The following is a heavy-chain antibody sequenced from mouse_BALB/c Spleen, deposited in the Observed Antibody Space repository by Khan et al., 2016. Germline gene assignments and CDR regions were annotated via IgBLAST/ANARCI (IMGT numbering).Heavy chain of an antibody. D-gene: IGHD2-2*01. Sequence: LVKTGASVKISCKASGYSFTGYYMHWVKQSHGKSLEWIGYISCYNGATRYNQKFKGKATFTIDTSSSTAYMQFNSLTSEDSVVYYCVRPVYGFDEGYYFDYWGQGTTLTVSS. CDR1: GYSFTGYY. V-gene: IGHV1S34*01. CDR2: ISCYNGAT. CDR3: VRPVYGFDEGYYFDY. J-gene: IGHJ2*01.